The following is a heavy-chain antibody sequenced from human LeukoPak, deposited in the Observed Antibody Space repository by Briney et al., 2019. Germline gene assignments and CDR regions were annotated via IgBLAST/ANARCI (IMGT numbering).Heavy chain of an antibody. CDR3: ARIGYGSGWYDGHAANWFDP. J-gene: IGHJ5*02. V-gene: IGHV4-39*01. Sequence: SETLSLTCTVSGGSISSSSYYWGWIRQPPGKGLEWIGSIYYNGSTYYNPSLKSRVTISVDTSKNQFSLKLSSVTAADTAVYYCARIGYGSGWYDGHAANWFDPWGQGTLVTVSS. CDR2: IYYNGST. D-gene: IGHD6-19*01. CDR1: GGSISSSSYY.